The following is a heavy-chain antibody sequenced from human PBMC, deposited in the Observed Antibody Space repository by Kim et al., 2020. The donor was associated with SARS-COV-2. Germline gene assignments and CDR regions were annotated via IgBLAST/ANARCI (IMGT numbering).Heavy chain of an antibody. CDR2: ASSGGDDT. D-gene: IGHD2-2*01. CDR1: GFTFSSYA. CDR3: AKAGLVVL. Sequence: GGSLRLSCAASGFTFSSYAMTWVRQAPGKGREWVSGASSGGDDTYYTDSVKGRLTISRDNSNNTLYLQMKRLRADDTAIYYCAKAGLVVLWGQGTMVTVSS. V-gene: IGHV3-23*01. J-gene: IGHJ3*01.